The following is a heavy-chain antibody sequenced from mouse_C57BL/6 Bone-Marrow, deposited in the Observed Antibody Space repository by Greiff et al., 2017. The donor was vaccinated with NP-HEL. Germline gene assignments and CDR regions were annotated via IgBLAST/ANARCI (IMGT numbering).Heavy chain of an antibody. CDR3: ARGAY. CDR2: IYPGDGDT. Sequence: VQGVESGAELVKPGASVKISCKASGYEFSNYWMNWVKQRPGKGLEWIGQIYPGDGDTNYNGKFKDKATLTADKSSSTAYVQLSRLTSEDSAVYFCARGAYWGQGTLVTVSA. J-gene: IGHJ3*01. V-gene: IGHV1-80*01. CDR1: GYEFSNYW.